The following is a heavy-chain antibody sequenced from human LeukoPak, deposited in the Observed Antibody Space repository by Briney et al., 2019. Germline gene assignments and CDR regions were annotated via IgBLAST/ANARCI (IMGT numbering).Heavy chain of an antibody. CDR3: ARDPVFNYYDSSGFDY. J-gene: IGHJ4*02. CDR2: ISGSGGST. Sequence: PGGSLRLSCAASGFTFSSHAMSWVRQAPGKGLEWVSAISGSGGSTYYADSVKGRFTISRDNSKNTLYLQMNSLRAEDTAVYYCARDPVFNYYDSSGFDYWGQGTLVTVSS. CDR1: GFTFSSHA. V-gene: IGHV3-23*01. D-gene: IGHD3-22*01.